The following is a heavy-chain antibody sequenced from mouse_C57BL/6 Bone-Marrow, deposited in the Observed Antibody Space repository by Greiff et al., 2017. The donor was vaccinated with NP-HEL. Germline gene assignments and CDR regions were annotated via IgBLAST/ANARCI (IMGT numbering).Heavy chain of an antibody. CDR2: IRLKSDNYAT. J-gene: IGHJ3*01. V-gene: IGHV6-3*01. CDR1: GFTFSNYW. CDR3: TGGLPGWFAY. Sequence: EVKLQESGGGLVQPGGSMKLSCVASGFTFSNYWMNWVRQSPEKGLEWVAQIRLKSDNYATHYAESVKGRFTISRDDSKSSVYLQMNNLRAEDTGIYYCTGGLPGWFAYWGQGTLVTVSA. D-gene: IGHD3-1*01.